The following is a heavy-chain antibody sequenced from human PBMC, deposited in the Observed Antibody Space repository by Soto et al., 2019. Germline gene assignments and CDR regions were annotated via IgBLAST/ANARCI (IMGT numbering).Heavy chain of an antibody. Sequence: QLQLQESGPGLVKPSETLSLTCTISGGSISSISHYWGWIRQPPGKGLEWIGSIYYSGDTYYNPSLKSRFTISVDTSKNQFSLKLSSVTAADTAVYYCARAPQGVVGATYAFDIWGQGTMVTVSS. CDR2: IYYSGDT. J-gene: IGHJ3*02. CDR1: GGSISSISHY. D-gene: IGHD1-26*01. V-gene: IGHV4-39*01. CDR3: ARAPQGVVGATYAFDI.